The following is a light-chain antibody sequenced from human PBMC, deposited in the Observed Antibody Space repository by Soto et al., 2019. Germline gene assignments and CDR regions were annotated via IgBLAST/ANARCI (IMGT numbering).Light chain of an antibody. CDR1: QSISGS. Sequence: IQMTQSPSSLSASVRDRVTITCRATQSISGSLNWYQQKPGKAPKLXIYGAFTLQSGVPSRISGGGSWTDLTLAISSLQTADFSAYYCQQSYIDPWGTCGQGTKVDIK. CDR2: GAF. J-gene: IGKJ1*01. V-gene: IGKV1-39*01. CDR3: QQSYIDPWGT.